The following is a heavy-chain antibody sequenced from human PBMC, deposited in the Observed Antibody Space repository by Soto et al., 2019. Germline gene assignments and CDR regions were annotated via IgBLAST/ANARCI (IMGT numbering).Heavy chain of an antibody. D-gene: IGHD3-10*01. CDR3: AKEGELLPFDY. CDR2: ISGSGGST. V-gene: IGHV3-23*01. J-gene: IGHJ4*02. Sequence: GWSLRLSCASSVFTFSSYAMSWVRQAPGKGLEWVSAISGSGGSTYYADSVKGRFTISRDNSRNTLYLQMNSLRAEDTAVYYCAKEGELLPFDYWGQGTLVTVSS. CDR1: VFTFSSYA.